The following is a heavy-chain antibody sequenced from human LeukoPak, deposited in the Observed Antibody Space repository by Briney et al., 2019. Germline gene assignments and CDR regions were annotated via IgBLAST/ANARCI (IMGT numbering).Heavy chain of an antibody. D-gene: IGHD6-13*01. Sequence: ASVKVSCKASGYTFTSYYMHWVRQAPGQGLEWMGIINPSGGSTSYAQKFQGRVTMTRDMSTSTAYMELRSLRSDDTAVYYCARDQGSSWYDYYYYYYMDVWGKGTTVTVSS. CDR2: INPSGGST. CDR1: GYTFTSYY. J-gene: IGHJ6*03. CDR3: ARDQGSSWYDYYYYYYMDV. V-gene: IGHV1-46*01.